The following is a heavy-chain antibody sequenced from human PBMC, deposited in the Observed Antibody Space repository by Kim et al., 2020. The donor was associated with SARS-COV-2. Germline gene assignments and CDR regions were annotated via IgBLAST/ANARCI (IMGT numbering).Heavy chain of an antibody. CDR3: ARFGVSGTRAGVDY. D-gene: IGHD2-15*01. CDR2: INAGNGNT. CDR1: GYTFTSYA. Sequence: ASVKVSCKASGYTFTSYAMHWVRQAPGQRLEWMGWINAGNGNTKYSQKFQGRVTITRDTSASTAYMELSSLRSEDTAVYYCARFGVSGTRAGVDYWGQGTLVTVSS. J-gene: IGHJ4*02. V-gene: IGHV1-3*01.